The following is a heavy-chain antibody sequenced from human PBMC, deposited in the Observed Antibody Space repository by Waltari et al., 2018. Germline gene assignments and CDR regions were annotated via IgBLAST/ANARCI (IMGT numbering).Heavy chain of an antibody. CDR2: IDPINGAT. J-gene: IGHJ4*02. CDR1: GYTFGAYY. CDR3: ARARTEYSSGWDAFDN. Sequence: QVQMVQSGAEVVKPGASVKVSCETSGYTFGAYYIHWLRQAPGQGPEWLGWIDPINGATKYAQKLQGRVTMTKDTATSSAHAELRSLRSDDTAVYYCARARTEYSSGWDAFDNWGQGTLVTVSS. D-gene: IGHD6-25*01. V-gene: IGHV1-2*02.